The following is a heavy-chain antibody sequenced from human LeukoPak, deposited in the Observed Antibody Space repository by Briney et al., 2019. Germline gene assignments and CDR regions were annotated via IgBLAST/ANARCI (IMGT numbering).Heavy chain of an antibody. D-gene: IGHD3-22*01. V-gene: IGHV1-69*04. Sequence: ASVKVSCKASGGTFSSYAISWVRQAPGQGLEWMGRIIPILGIANYAQKFQGRVTITADKSTSTAYMELSSLRSEDTAVYYCANGYYYDSSGRFDPWGQGTLVTVSS. CDR1: GGTFSSYA. CDR2: IIPILGIA. CDR3: ANGYYYDSSGRFDP. J-gene: IGHJ5*02.